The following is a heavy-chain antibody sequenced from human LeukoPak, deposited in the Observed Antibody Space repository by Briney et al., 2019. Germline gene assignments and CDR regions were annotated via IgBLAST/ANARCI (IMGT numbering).Heavy chain of an antibody. D-gene: IGHD2-15*01. Sequence: GGSLRLSCVASGFTFSSYAMSWVRQAPGKGLEWVSGISGSGGNTYYADSVKGRFTISRDNSKNTLYLQMNSLRAEDTAVYSCARASYWNYYYYMDVWGKGTTVTVSS. V-gene: IGHV3-23*01. J-gene: IGHJ6*03. CDR1: GFTFSSYA. CDR2: ISGSGGNT. CDR3: ARASYWNYYYYMDV.